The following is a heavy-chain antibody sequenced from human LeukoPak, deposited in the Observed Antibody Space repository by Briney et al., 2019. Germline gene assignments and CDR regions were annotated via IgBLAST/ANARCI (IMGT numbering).Heavy chain of an antibody. J-gene: IGHJ6*02. Sequence: EASVKVSCKASGYTFTSYYMHWVRQAPGQGLEWMGIINPSGGSTNYAQKFQGRVTITADESTSTAYMELSSLRSEDTAVYYCARDYGGVRPAQYPAYYYYYGMDVWGQGTTVTVSS. CDR2: INPSGGST. V-gene: IGHV1-46*01. CDR3: ARDYGGVRPAQYPAYYYYYGMDV. D-gene: IGHD2-2*01. CDR1: GYTFTSYY.